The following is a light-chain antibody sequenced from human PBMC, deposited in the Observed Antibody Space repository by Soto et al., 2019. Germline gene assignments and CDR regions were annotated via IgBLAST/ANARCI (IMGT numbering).Light chain of an antibody. CDR1: QSGGSSY. CDR3: QQYGSSPRT. V-gene: IGKV3-20*01. Sequence: EIVLTQSPGTLSLSPGEIATLSCRAIQSGGSSYLAWYQQKPGQAPRLLIYDASSRATGIPDRFSGSGSGTDFTLTISRLEPEAVELYYCQQYGSSPRTFGQGTKVEIK. CDR2: DAS. J-gene: IGKJ1*01.